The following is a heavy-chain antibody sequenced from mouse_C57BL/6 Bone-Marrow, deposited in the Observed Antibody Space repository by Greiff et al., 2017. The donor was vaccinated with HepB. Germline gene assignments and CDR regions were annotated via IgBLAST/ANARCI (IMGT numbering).Heavy chain of an antibody. J-gene: IGHJ1*03. CDR3: ARTIYYGSSYWYFDV. V-gene: IGHV1-42*01. CDR1: GYSFTGYY. CDR2: INPSTGGT. Sequence: VQLQQSGPELVKPGASVKISCKASGYSFTGYYMNWVKQSPEKSLEWIGEINPSTGGTTYNQKFKAKATLTVDKSSSTDYMQLKSLTSEDSAVYYCARTIYYGSSYWYFDVWGTGTTVTVSS. D-gene: IGHD1-1*01.